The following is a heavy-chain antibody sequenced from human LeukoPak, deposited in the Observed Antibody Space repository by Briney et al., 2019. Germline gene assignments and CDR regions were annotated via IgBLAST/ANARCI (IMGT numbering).Heavy chain of an antibody. J-gene: IGHJ6*03. CDR2: NSGSGGST. CDR1: GFTFNTYA. D-gene: IGHD3-3*01. Sequence: GGSLRLSCAASGFTFNTYAMSWVRQAPGKGLEWVSSNSGSGGSTYYADSVEGRFTISRDNSKNTLYLQMNSLRAEDTAVYYCATEGSYYDFWSGSRPPFYMVVWIKGPT. CDR3: ATEGSYYDFWSGSRPPFYMVV. V-gene: IGHV3-23*01.